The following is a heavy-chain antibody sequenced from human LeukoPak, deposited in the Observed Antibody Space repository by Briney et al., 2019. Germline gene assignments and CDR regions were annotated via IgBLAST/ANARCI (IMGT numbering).Heavy chain of an antibody. CDR2: IYYSGST. D-gene: IGHD3-22*01. Sequence: SQTLSLTCTVSGGSISSGGYYWSWIRQHSGKGLEWIGYIYYSGSTYYNPSLKSRVTISVDTSKNQFSLKLSSVTAADTAVYYCARVSSGYFDYWGQGTLVTVSS. V-gene: IGHV4-31*03. J-gene: IGHJ4*02. CDR3: ARVSSGYFDY. CDR1: GGSISSGGYY.